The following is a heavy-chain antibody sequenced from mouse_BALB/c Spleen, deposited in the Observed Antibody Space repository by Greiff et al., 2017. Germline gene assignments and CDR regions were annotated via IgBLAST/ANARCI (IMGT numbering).Heavy chain of an antibody. J-gene: IGHJ4*01. CDR2: ISYDGSN. Sequence: EVKLMESGPGLVKPSQSLSLTCSVTGYSITSGYYWNWIRQFPGNKLEWMGYISYDGSNNYNPSLKNRISITRDTSKNQFFLKLNSVTTEDTATYYCAIYYYGSSLAMDYWGQGTSVTVSS. V-gene: IGHV3-6*02. D-gene: IGHD1-1*01. CDR3: AIYYYGSSLAMDY. CDR1: GYSITSGYY.